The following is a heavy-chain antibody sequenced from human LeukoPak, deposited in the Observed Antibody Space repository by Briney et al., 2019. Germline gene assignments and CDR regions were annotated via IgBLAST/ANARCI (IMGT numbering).Heavy chain of an antibody. CDR3: GERGEEYSSGWYKRNYFDN. D-gene: IGHD6-19*01. J-gene: IGHJ4*02. CDR1: GDSFSSVTDY. V-gene: IGHV4-39*07. CDR2: GDYSGGT. Sequence: SETLSLTCTVSGDSFSSVTDYWAWIRQPPGKGLEWIASGDYSGGTYYNPSLESRVAISADMSKNQFSLKLTSVTGADTAVYCAGERGEEYSSGWYKRNYFDNWGQGIRVTVSS.